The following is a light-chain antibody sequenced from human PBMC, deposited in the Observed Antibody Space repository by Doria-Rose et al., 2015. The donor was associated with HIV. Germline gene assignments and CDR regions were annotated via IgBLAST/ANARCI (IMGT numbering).Light chain of an antibody. CDR3: QQYYDTPS. J-gene: IGKJ3*01. Sequence: DIRMTQSPESLGMSLGERATLNCKSNQSLLYTSTYYLAWYQQKPGQPTKLLIYWASTRQSGVPARFSGSGSGTDFTLTISSLEAEDVAVYYCQQYYDTPSFGPGTTVDIK. CDR1: QSLLYTSTYY. V-gene: IGKV4-1*01. CDR2: WAS.